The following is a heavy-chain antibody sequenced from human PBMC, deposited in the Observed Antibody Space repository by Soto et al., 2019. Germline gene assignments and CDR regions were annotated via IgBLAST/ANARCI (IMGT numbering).Heavy chain of an antibody. Sequence: QVHLVQSSAEVKKPGSSVKVSCKASGGTFTSIAFSWVRQAPGQGLEWMGGIIPVLGTPNYAQKFQARVTITADASTTTVHMELSSLRSDDTAVYYCASSAGLDHLLNYYGLNVWGQGTTVTVS. CDR2: IIPVLGTP. CDR3: ASSAGLDHLLNYYGLNV. J-gene: IGHJ6*02. V-gene: IGHV1-69*01. D-gene: IGHD6-13*01. CDR1: GGTFTSIA.